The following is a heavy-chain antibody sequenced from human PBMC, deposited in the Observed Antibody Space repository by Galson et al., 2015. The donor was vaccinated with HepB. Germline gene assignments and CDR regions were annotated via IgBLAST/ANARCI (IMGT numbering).Heavy chain of an antibody. CDR3: ARDYYGSGSPTRFDP. J-gene: IGHJ5*02. Sequence: CAISGDSVSSNSAAWNWIRQSPSKGLEWLGRTYYRSKWYNDYAVSVKSRITINPDTSKNQFSLQLNSVTPEDTAVYYCARDYYGSGSPTRFDPWGQGTLVTVSS. V-gene: IGHV6-1*01. CDR2: TYYRSKWYN. D-gene: IGHD3-10*01. CDR1: GDSVSSNSAA.